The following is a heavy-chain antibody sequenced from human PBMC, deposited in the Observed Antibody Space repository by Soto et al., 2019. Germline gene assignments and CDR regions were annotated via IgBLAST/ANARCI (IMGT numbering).Heavy chain of an antibody. CDR2: INHSGST. J-gene: IGHJ4*02. D-gene: IGHD4-17*01. Sequence: SETLSLTCAVYGGSFSGYYWSWIRQPPGKGLEWIGEINHSGSTNYNPSLKSRVTISVDTSKNQFSLKLSSVTAADTAVYYCARFGIPDYGDYFDYWGQGTLVTV. CDR1: GGSFSGYY. V-gene: IGHV4-34*01. CDR3: ARFGIPDYGDYFDY.